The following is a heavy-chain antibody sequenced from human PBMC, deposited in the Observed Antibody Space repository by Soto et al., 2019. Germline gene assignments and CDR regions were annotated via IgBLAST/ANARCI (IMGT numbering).Heavy chain of an antibody. V-gene: IGHV4-59*08. CDR3: ARVFYYDSSGYYSGLRSTIAFDI. Sequence: ETLSLTCTVSGGSISSYYWSWIRQPPGKGLEWIGYIYYSGSTNYNPSLKSRVTISVDTSKNQISLKLSSVTAADTAVYYCARVFYYDSSGYYSGLRSTIAFDIWGQGTMVTVSS. J-gene: IGHJ3*02. CDR2: IYYSGST. CDR1: GGSISSYY. D-gene: IGHD3-22*01.